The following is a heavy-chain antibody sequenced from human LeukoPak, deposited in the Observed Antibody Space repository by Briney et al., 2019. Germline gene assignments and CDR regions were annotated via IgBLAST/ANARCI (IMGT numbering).Heavy chain of an antibody. J-gene: IGHJ3*02. CDR3: ARAVTRRDGYNGGAFDI. CDR1: GFTFSTYT. Sequence: GGSLRLSCAASGFTFSTYTMNWVRQAPGKGLEWVSYISSSSSTIYYTDSVKGRFTISRDNAKNSLYLQMNSLRAEDTAVYYCARAVTRRDGYNGGAFDIWGQGTMVTVSS. V-gene: IGHV3-48*04. D-gene: IGHD5-24*01. CDR2: ISSSSSTI.